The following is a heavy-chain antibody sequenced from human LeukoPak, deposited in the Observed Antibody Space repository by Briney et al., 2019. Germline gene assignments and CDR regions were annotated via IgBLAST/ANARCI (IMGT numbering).Heavy chain of an antibody. J-gene: IGHJ4*02. CDR2: IRHSGST. CDR1: GDSISTSNSY. D-gene: IGHD3-9*01. Sequence: SETLSLTCTVSGDSISTSNSYWGWIRQPPGKGLEWIGTIRHSGSTYYNPSLKSRVTVSLDTSKNQFSLKLSSVTAADTAVYYCARIFRLEGADYWGQGTLVTVSS. V-gene: IGHV4-39*07. CDR3: ARIFRLEGADY.